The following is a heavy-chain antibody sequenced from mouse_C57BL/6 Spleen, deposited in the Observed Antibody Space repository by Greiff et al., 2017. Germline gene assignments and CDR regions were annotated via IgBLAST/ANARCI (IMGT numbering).Heavy chain of an antibody. CDR3: TRIYDCYYEDFDY. CDR2: INPSSGYT. D-gene: IGHD2-3*01. J-gene: IGHJ2*01. CDR1: GYTFTSYW. V-gene: IGHV1-7*01. Sequence: VKLVESGAELAKPGASVKLSCKASGYTFTSYWMHWVKQRPGQGLEWIGYINPSSGYTKYNQKFKDKATLTADKSSSTAYMQLSSLTYEDSAVYYCTRIYDCYYEDFDYWGQGTTLTVSS.